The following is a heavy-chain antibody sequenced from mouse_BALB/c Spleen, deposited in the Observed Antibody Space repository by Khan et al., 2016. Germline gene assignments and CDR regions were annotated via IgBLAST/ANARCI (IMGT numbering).Heavy chain of an antibody. Sequence: EVQLQESGPDLVKPSQSLSLTCTVTGYSITSGYSWHWIRQFPGNKLEWMGYMHSSGSTNYSPSLTSRISITRDTSNNQFFLQLSSVTTEDTATXYCARYGYYAIDYWGQGTSVTVSS. V-gene: IGHV3-1*02. D-gene: IGHD1-1*02. CDR2: MHSSGST. CDR3: ARYGYYAIDY. J-gene: IGHJ4*01. CDR1: GYSITSGYS.